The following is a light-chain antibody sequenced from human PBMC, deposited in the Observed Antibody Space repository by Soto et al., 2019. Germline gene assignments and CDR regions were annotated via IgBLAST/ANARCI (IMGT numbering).Light chain of an antibody. V-gene: IGKV1-5*03. J-gene: IGKJ4*01. CDR3: QHYSSDPLT. Sequence: DIQMTQSPSTLSASVGDRVTLTCRASQSVSTYLAWYQQKPGKAPKVLIYKASRLESGVPSRFSGSGSGTDFTLTIDSLQPDDFATYYCQHYSSDPLTFGGGTKVEIK. CDR1: QSVSTY. CDR2: KAS.